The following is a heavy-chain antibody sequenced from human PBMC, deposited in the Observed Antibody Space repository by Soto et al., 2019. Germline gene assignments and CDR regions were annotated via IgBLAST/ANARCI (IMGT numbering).Heavy chain of an antibody. D-gene: IGHD3-22*01. V-gene: IGHV3-49*03. J-gene: IGHJ3*02. CDR1: GFTFGDYA. CDR2: IRSKAYGGTT. Sequence: GGSLRLSCTASGFTFGDYAMSWFRQAPGKWLEWVGFIRSKAYGGTTEYAASAKGRFTISRDDSKSIAYLQMNSLKTEGTAVYYCTRVSTMISWDAFDIWGQGXMVTV. CDR3: TRVSTMISWDAFDI.